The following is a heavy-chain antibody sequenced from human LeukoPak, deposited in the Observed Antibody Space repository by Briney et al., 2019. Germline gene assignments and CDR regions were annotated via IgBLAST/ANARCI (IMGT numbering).Heavy chain of an antibody. J-gene: IGHJ4*02. CDR3: ARVRDGYNRYYFDY. CDR1: GGSISSGSYY. Sequence: PSETLSLTCTVSGGSISSGSYYWSWIRQPAGKGLEWIGRIYTSGSTNYNPSLKSRVTISVDTSKNQFSLKLSSVTAADTAVYYCARVRDGYNRYYFDYWGQGTLVTVSS. CDR2: IYTSGST. D-gene: IGHD5-24*01. V-gene: IGHV4-61*02.